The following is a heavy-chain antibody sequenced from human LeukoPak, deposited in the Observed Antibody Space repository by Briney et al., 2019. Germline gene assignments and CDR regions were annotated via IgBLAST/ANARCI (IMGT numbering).Heavy chain of an antibody. V-gene: IGHV1-69*13. D-gene: IGHD1-26*01. CDR3: ARDLLGAYYFDY. CDR1: GYTFTSYG. CDR2: IIPIFGTA. Sequence: SVKVSCKASGYTFTSYGISWVRQAPGQGLEWMGGIIPIFGTANYAQKFQGRVTITADESTSTAYMELSSLRSEDTAVYYCARDLLGAYYFDYWGQGTLVTVSS. J-gene: IGHJ4*02.